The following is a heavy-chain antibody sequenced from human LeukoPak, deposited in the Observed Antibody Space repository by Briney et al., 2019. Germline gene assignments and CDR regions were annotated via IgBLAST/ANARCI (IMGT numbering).Heavy chain of an antibody. Sequence: ASVKVSCKASGYTFTSYCMHWVRQAPGQGLEWMGIIDPSGGSTSYAQKFQGRVTMTRDTSTSTVYMELSSLRSDDTAVYYCARGVDTEYGHLWGQGTLVTVSS. V-gene: IGHV1-46*01. CDR1: GYTFTSYC. D-gene: IGHD5-18*01. CDR3: ARGVDTEYGHL. J-gene: IGHJ5*02. CDR2: IDPSGGST.